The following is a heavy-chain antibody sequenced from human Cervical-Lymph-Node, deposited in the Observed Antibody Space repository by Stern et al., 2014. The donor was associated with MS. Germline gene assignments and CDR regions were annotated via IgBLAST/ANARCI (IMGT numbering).Heavy chain of an antibody. V-gene: IGHV4-59*01. CDR1: GGSISSYY. CDR3: AREQYYYGSGLINWFDP. CDR2: IYYIGST. J-gene: IGHJ5*02. D-gene: IGHD3-10*01. Sequence: QLQLQESGPGLVKPSETLSLTCTVSGGSISSYYWSWIRQPPGKGLEWIGYIYYIGSTNYNPSLKSRVTISVDTSKNQFSLKLSSVTAADTAVYYCAREQYYYGSGLINWFDPWGQGTLVTVSS.